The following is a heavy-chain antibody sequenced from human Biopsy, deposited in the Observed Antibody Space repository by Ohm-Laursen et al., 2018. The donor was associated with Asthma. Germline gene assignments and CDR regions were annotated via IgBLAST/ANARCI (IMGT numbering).Heavy chain of an antibody. CDR1: GDSLGSFINYA. V-gene: IGHV1-69*13. CDR2: LIPVLGTA. Sequence: ASVKVSCKASGDSLGSFINYAISWVRLAPRQGLEWMGGLIPVLGTADYAPMFEGRVTITADESTSTAYLELTSLRFEDTAVYYCARGYSGTDRIVYYYSGMEVWGQGTTVTVSS. D-gene: IGHD5-12*01. J-gene: IGHJ6*02. CDR3: ARGYSGTDRIVYYYSGMEV.